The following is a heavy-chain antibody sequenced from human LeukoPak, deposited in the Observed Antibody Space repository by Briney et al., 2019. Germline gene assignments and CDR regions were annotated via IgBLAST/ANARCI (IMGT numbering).Heavy chain of an antibody. CDR3: ARQINDYYDTSGYWK. V-gene: IGHV4-39*01. CDR2: IYYSGST. J-gene: IGHJ4*02. CDR1: GGSISSSSYY. D-gene: IGHD3-22*01. Sequence: SETLSLTCTVSGGSISSSSYYWGWIRQPPGKGLEWIGSIYYSGSTNYNPSLKSRVAISIDTSKNQFSLKLSSVTAADTAVYYCARQINDYYDTSGYWKWGQGTLVTVSS.